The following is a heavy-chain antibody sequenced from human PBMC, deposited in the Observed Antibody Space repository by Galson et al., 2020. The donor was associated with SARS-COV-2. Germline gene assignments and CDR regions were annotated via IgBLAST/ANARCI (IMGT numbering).Heavy chain of an antibody. Sequence: SETLSLTCTVSGGSISSHYWSWIRQPPGKGLEWIGYIYYSGSTNYNPSLKSRVTISVDTSKNQFSLKLSSVTAADTAVYYCARGGYSSSRDAFDIWGQGTMVTVSS. CDR2: IYYSGST. CDR1: GGSISSHY. V-gene: IGHV4-59*11. D-gene: IGHD6-13*01. CDR3: ARGGYSSSRDAFDI. J-gene: IGHJ3*02.